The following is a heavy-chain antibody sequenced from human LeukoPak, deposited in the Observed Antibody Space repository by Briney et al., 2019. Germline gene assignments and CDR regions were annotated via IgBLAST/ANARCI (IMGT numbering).Heavy chain of an antibody. CDR3: TTGWYYYDSSGYYFPGTFDY. Sequence: TGGSLRLSCAASGFTFSNAWMNWVRQAPGKGLEWVGRIKSKTDGGTTDYAAPVKGRFTISRDDSKNTLYLQMNSLKTEDTAVYYCTTGWYYYDSSGYYFPGTFDYWGQGTLVTVSS. CDR2: IKSKTDGGTT. D-gene: IGHD3-22*01. J-gene: IGHJ4*02. V-gene: IGHV3-15*07. CDR1: GFTFSNAW.